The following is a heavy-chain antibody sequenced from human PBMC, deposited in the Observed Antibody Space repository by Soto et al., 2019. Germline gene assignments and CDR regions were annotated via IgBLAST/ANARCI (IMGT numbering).Heavy chain of an antibody. V-gene: IGHV3-74*01. CDR1: GFTFSSYW. Sequence: GGSLRLSCAASGFTFSSYWMHWVRQAPGQGLVWVSRINSDGSSTSYADSVKGRFTISRDNAKNTLYLQMNSLRAEDTAVYYCARDRGIALYGMDVWGQGTTVTVSS. CDR3: ARDRGIALYGMDV. CDR2: INSDGSST. J-gene: IGHJ6*02. D-gene: IGHD6-13*01.